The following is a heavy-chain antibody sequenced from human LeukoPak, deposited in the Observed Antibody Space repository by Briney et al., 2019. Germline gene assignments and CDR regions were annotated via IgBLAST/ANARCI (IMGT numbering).Heavy chain of an antibody. CDR2: VNPSGGST. CDR1: GYTFTSYY. J-gene: IGHJ4*02. Sequence: ASVKLSCTASGYTFTSYYLHWVRQAPGQGLEWMGMVNPSGGSTSYAQKFQGRVTMTRDTSTTTVYMELSSLRSDDTAVYYCARSNYYDSSGGGYYFDYWGQGTLVTVSS. D-gene: IGHD3-22*01. V-gene: IGHV1-46*01. CDR3: ARSNYYDSSGGGYYFDY.